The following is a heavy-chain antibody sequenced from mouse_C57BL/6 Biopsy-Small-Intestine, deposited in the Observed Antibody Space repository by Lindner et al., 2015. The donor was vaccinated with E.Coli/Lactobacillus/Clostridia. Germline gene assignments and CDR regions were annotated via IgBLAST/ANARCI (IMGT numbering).Heavy chain of an antibody. J-gene: IGHJ2*01. Sequence: SNYNEKFKGKATLTADKSSSTAYVQLSSLTSEDSAVYFCARGLTFDYWGQGTTLTVSS. CDR3: ARGLTFDY. D-gene: IGHD4-1*01. V-gene: IGHV1-54*01. CDR2: S.